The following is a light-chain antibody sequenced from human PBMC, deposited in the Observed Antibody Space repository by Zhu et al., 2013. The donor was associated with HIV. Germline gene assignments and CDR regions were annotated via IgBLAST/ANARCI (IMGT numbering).Light chain of an antibody. V-gene: IGKV1-39*01. CDR1: QSISSY. CDR3: QQYYSFPWT. Sequence: DIQLTQSPSFLSASVGDRVTITCRASQSISSYLNWYQQKPEGPSELLIYAASTLQSGVPSRFSGSGSGTDFTLTISCLQSEDFATYYCQQYYSFPWTFGQGTKVEIK. J-gene: IGKJ1*01. CDR2: AAS.